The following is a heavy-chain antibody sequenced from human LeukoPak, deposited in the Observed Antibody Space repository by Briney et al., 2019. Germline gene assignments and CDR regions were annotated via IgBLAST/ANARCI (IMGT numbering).Heavy chain of an antibody. J-gene: IGHJ4*02. CDR2: IYYRGST. Sequence: SETLSLTCSVSGGSISSNYWSWIRQPPGKGLEWIGYIYYRGSTNYNPSLKSRVTISVDTSKNQFSLKLSSVTAADTAVYYCARSKGDYSNYLPPRNFDYWGQGTLVTVSS. D-gene: IGHD4-11*01. CDR3: ARSKGDYSNYLPPRNFDY. V-gene: IGHV4-59*08. CDR1: GGSISSNY.